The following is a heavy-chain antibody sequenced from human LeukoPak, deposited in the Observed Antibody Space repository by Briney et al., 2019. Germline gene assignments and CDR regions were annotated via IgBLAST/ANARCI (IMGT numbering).Heavy chain of an antibody. CDR1: GFTFSNAL. V-gene: IGHV3-15*01. CDR3: TTVQTYSNYYYYYYMDV. Sequence: GGSLRLSCAASGFTFSNALMSWVRQAPGKGLEWVGRIKSKTDGGTTDYAAPVKGRFTISRDNSKNTLHLQMNSLKTEDTAVYYCTTVQTYSNYYYYYYMDVWGKGTTVTVSS. D-gene: IGHD2-15*01. CDR2: IKSKTDGGTT. J-gene: IGHJ6*03.